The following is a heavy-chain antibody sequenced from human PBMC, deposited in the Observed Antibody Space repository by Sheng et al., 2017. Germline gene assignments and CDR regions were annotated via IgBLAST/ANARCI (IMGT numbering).Heavy chain of an antibody. CDR2: ISWDGGST. Sequence: EVQLVESGGVVVQPGGSLRLSCAASGFTFDDYTMHWVRQAPGKGLEWVSLISWDGGSTYYADSVKGRFTISRDNSKNSLYLQMNSLRTEDTALYYCAKEGCSSTSCYIGYYYYMDVWGKGTTVTVSS. V-gene: IGHV3-43*01. CDR1: GFTFDDYT. CDR3: AKEGCSSTSCYIGYYYYMDV. D-gene: IGHD2-2*02. J-gene: IGHJ6*03.